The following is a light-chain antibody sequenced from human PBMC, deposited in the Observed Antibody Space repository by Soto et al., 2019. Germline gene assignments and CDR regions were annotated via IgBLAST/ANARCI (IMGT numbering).Light chain of an antibody. CDR3: LQDYNYPRT. Sequence: AIQMTQSPSSLSASVGDRVNITCRSSQGIRNVLGWFQQKPGKAPKLLINAASNLQSGVPSRFSGSGSGTDFKLTISSLQPEDFATYYCLQDYNYPRTFGQGTKVEIK. J-gene: IGKJ1*01. CDR2: AAS. V-gene: IGKV1-6*01. CDR1: QGIRNV.